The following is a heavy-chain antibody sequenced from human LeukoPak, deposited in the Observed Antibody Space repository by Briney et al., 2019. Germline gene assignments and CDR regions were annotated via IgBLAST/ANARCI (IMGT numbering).Heavy chain of an antibody. Sequence: GGSLRLSCSASGFSFSRYAMHWVRQAPGKGLEYVSDISSNGGSTYYADSVKGRFTISRDNSKNTPYHQMSSLRAEDTAVYYCVKDGSGSYYTYYFDYWGQGTLVTVSS. CDR1: GFSFSRYA. D-gene: IGHD3-10*01. J-gene: IGHJ4*02. V-gene: IGHV3-64D*06. CDR3: VKDGSGSYYTYYFDY. CDR2: ISSNGGST.